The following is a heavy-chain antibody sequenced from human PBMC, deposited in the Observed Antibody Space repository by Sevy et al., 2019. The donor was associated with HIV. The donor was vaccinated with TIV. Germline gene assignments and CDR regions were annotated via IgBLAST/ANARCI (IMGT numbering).Heavy chain of an antibody. Sequence: GGSLRLSCAASGFRLNIYEMNWVRQAPGKGLEWVSYISSSGSPIYYTDSVKGRFTISRDNAKSSLYLQMNSLRAEDTAVYYCVRGRAMIIYDWGQGTLVTVSS. CDR2: ISSSGSPI. J-gene: IGHJ4*02. CDR1: GFRLNIYE. D-gene: IGHD5-12*01. CDR3: VRGRAMIIYD. V-gene: IGHV3-48*03.